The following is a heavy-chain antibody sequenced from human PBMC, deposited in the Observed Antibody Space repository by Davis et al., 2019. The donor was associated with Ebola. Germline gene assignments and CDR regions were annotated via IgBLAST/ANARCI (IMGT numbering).Heavy chain of an antibody. J-gene: IGHJ5*02. Sequence: SGPTLVKPTQTLTLTCTFSGFSLTNRAVGVGWFRQPPGKALEYLAHIFWDDDRRYNPSLKSRFTISSDTSKNQVVFTMTNVDPVDTATYYCAHTESVQRVLHWYDVWGQGIMVTVSS. CDR2: IFWDDDR. CDR1: GFSLTNRAVG. CDR3: AHTESVQRVLHWYDV. V-gene: IGHV2-5*02. D-gene: IGHD1-1*01.